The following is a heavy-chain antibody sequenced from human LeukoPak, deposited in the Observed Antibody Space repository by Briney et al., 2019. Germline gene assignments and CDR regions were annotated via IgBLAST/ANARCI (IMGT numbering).Heavy chain of an antibody. CDR2: ISISGNT. V-gene: IGHV3-23*01. D-gene: IGHD3-10*01. CDR3: AKVTYGSGTYGAFDY. CDR1: GFTLSSYA. J-gene: IGHJ4*02. Sequence: PGGSLRLSCAASGFTLSSYAMSWVRQGPGKGLEWVSAISISGNTYHADSVKGRFTISRDSSENTLYLQMNSLRAGDAAVYYCAKVTYGSGTYGAFDYWGQGTLVTVSS.